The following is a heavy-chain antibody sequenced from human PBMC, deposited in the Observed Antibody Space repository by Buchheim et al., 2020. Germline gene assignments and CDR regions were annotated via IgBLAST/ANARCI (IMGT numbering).Heavy chain of an antibody. CDR1: GFTFSSYW. CDR3: ARDPGYYDSSGYYPSNWFDP. D-gene: IGHD3-22*01. Sequence: EVQLVESGGGLVQPGGSLRLSCAASGFTFSSYWMHWVRQAPGKGLVWVSRINSDGSSTSYADSVKGRFTISRDNAKNTLYLKMNSLGAEDTAVYYCARDPGYYDSSGYYPSNWFDPWGQGTL. CDR2: INSDGSST. V-gene: IGHV3-74*01. J-gene: IGHJ5*02.